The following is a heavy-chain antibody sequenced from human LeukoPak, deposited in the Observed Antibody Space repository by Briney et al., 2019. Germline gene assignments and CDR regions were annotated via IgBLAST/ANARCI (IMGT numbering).Heavy chain of an antibody. D-gene: IGHD6-13*01. J-gene: IGHJ5*02. Sequence: KPSETLSLTCTVSGGSISSYYWSWIRQHPGKGLEWIGYIYYSGSTNYNPSLKSRVTISVDTSKNQFSLKLSSVTAADTAVYYCARLRRSIAAAGRVYNWFDPWGQGTLLTVSS. CDR1: GGSISSYY. CDR2: IYYSGST. V-gene: IGHV4-59*01. CDR3: ARLRRSIAAAGRVYNWFDP.